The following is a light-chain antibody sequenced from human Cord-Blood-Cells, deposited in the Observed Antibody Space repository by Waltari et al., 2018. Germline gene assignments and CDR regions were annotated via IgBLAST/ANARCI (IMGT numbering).Light chain of an antibody. V-gene: IGLV2-23*02. J-gene: IGLJ3*02. CDR1: SSDVGSYNL. CDR2: EVS. CDR3: CSYAGSCWV. Sequence: QSALTQPASVSGSPGQSITISCTGTSSDVGSYNLVSWYQQHPGKAPKLMIYEVSKRPSGVSNRCSGSRSGNTPSLTIAGLQAEDEADYYCCSYAGSCWVFGGGTKLTVL.